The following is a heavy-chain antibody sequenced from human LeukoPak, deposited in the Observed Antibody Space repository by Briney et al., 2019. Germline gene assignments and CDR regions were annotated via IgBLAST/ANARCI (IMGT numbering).Heavy chain of an antibody. CDR1: GFTFGDYA. D-gene: IGHD5-18*01. Sequence: KPGRSLRLSCTASGFTFGDYAMSWFRQAPGKGLEWVGFIRSKAYGGTTEYAASVKGRFTISRDDSKSIAYLQMNSLKTEDTAVYYCARNLDTAMADYWGQGTLVTVSS. CDR3: ARNLDTAMADY. V-gene: IGHV3-49*05. CDR2: IRSKAYGGTT. J-gene: IGHJ4*02.